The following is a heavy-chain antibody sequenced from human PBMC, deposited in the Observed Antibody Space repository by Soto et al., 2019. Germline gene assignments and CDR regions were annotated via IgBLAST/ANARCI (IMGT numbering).Heavy chain of an antibody. Sequence: GGALRLSCATSGFNFNNYAMSWVRQAPGERLECVSFISSSGGTTYYADSVKGRFTISRDNSRNTVFLQMNTLGAEDTAIYYCATFITVTGPGWGRASEYWGQGTRVTVYS. CDR1: GFNFNNYA. D-gene: IGHD6-19*01. CDR2: ISSSGGTT. V-gene: IGHV3-23*01. J-gene: IGHJ4*02. CDR3: ATFITVTGPGWGRASEY.